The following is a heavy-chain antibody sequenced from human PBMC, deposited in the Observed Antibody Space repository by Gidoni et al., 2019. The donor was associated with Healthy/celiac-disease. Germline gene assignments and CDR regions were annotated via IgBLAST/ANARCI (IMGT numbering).Heavy chain of an antibody. J-gene: IGHJ6*02. CDR3: TTEFSGLGGMDV. CDR2: IKSKTDGGTT. D-gene: IGHD6-19*01. CDR1: GFPFSNAW. Sequence: EVPLVESGGGLVKPGGSLRLSCAASGFPFSNAWMSWVRQAPGKGLEWVGRIKSKTDGGTTDYAAPVKGRFTISRDDSKNTLYLQMNSLKTEDTAVYYCTTEFSGLGGMDVWGQGTTVTVSS. V-gene: IGHV3-15*01.